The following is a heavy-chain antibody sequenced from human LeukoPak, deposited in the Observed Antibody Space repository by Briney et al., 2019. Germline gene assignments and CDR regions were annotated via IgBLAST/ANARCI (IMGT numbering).Heavy chain of an antibody. CDR3: ARDISPYTVTHKGGH. V-gene: IGHV1-18*01. D-gene: IGHD4-17*01. J-gene: IGHJ4*02. Sequence: ASVKVSCKASGYTFTSYGISWVRQAPGQGLEWMGWISAYNGNTNYAQKLQGRVTMTTDTSTSTAYMELRSLRSDDTAVYYCARDISPYTVTHKGGHWGQGTLVTVSS. CDR1: GYTFTSYG. CDR2: ISAYNGNT.